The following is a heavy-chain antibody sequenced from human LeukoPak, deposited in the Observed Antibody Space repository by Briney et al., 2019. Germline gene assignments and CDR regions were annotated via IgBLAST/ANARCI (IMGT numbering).Heavy chain of an antibody. D-gene: IGHD5-12*01. J-gene: IGHJ3*02. CDR1: GYTFTSYG. V-gene: IGHV1-18*01. CDR3: ASGSGYEIFDAFDI. CDR2: ISAYNGNT. Sequence: ASVKVSCKASGYTFTSYGISWVRQAPGQGLEWMGWISAYNGNTNYAQKLQGRVTMTTDTSTSTAYMELRSLRSDDTAVYYCASGSGYEIFDAFDIWGQGTMVTVSS.